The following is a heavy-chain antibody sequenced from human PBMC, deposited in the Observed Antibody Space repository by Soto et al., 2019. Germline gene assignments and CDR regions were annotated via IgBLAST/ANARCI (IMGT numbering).Heavy chain of an antibody. CDR1: Y. CDR3: ARERALMVRGLEALDFDP. Sequence: YMSWIRQHPGKGLEWIGYIYYSGSTYYNPSLKSRVTISIDTSKNQFSLKLSSVTAADTAVYYCARERALMVRGLEALDFDPWGQGTLVTVSS. V-gene: IGHV4-31*02. J-gene: IGHJ5*02. CDR2: IYYSGST. D-gene: IGHD3-10*01.